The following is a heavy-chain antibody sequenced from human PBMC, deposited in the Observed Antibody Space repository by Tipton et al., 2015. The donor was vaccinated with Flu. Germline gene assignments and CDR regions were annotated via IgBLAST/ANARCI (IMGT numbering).Heavy chain of an antibody. J-gene: IGHJ4*02. Sequence: GSLRLSCAASGFTFSSYEMNWVRQAPGKGLEWVSYISGGGETMYYADSKKGRVTISRDNAKNSLFLQMNSLRAEDTAVYYCARLRPGGSCHDSWGQGTLVTVSS. CDR2: ISGGGETM. D-gene: IGHD2-15*01. CDR3: ARLRPGGSCHDS. CDR1: GFTFSSYE. V-gene: IGHV3-48*03.